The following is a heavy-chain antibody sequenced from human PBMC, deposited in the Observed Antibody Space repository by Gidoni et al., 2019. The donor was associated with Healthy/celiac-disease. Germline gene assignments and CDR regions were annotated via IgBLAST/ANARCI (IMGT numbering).Heavy chain of an antibody. J-gene: IGHJ4*02. CDR3: ARGKVKALFGVVIRLYFDY. V-gene: IGHV1-8*01. D-gene: IGHD3-3*01. CDR1: GYTFTSYD. Sequence: QVQLVQSGAAVNKPAASVKVSCMASGYTFTSYDINWVRQATGQGIAWMGWMNRNSGNTGYAQKFQGRVTMTRNTSISTAYMELSSLRSEDTAVYYCARGKVKALFGVVIRLYFDYWGQGTLVTVSS. CDR2: MNRNSGNT.